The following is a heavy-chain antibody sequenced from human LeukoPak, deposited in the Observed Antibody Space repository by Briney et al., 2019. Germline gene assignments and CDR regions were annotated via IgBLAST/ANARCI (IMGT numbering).Heavy chain of an antibody. Sequence: GGSLRLSCAASGFTFSSFAMHWVRQAPGKGLEWVAFIRYDGNSKYYADSVKGRFTVSRDNSKNTLYLQMNSPRDEDTALYYCAKDPSGTYCGDYWGQGTLVTVSS. V-gene: IGHV3-30*02. D-gene: IGHD1-26*01. CDR1: GFTFSSFA. CDR3: AKDPSGTYCGDY. CDR2: IRYDGNSK. J-gene: IGHJ4*02.